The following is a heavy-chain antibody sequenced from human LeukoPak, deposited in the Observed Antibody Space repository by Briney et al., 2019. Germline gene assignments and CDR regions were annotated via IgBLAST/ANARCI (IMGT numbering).Heavy chain of an antibody. D-gene: IGHD6-19*01. CDR2: IYYSGST. V-gene: IGHV4-39*07. CDR1: GGSISSSSYY. Sequence: SETLSLTCTVSGGSISSSSYYWGWIRQPPGKGLEWIGSIYYSGSTYYNPSLKSRVTISVDTSKNQFSLKLSSVTAADTAVYYCARDAAVASPQPKFDYWGQGTLVTVSS. J-gene: IGHJ4*02. CDR3: ARDAAVASPQPKFDY.